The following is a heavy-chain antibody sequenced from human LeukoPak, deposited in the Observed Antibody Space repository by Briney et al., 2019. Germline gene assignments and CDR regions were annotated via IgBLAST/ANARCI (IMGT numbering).Heavy chain of an antibody. CDR3: ARAIYLYGSGTLDS. J-gene: IGHJ4*02. Sequence: SETLSLTCTVSGGSISSYYWSWIRQPPGKGLEWIGYIYYSGSTYYNPSLKSRVTISVDTSNNQFSLRLSSVTAADTAVYYCARAIYLYGSGTLDSWGQGTLVTVSS. V-gene: IGHV4-59*12. D-gene: IGHD3-10*01. CDR1: GGSISSYY. CDR2: IYYSGST.